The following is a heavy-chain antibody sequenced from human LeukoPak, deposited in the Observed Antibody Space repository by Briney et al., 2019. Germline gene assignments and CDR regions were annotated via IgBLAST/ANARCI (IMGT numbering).Heavy chain of an antibody. CDR2: ISPSSSAK. D-gene: IGHD6-6*01. J-gene: IGHJ3*01. V-gene: IGHV3-48*01. Sequence: GGSLRLSCAASGFLFSSYSMNWVRQAPGKGLEWVSYISPSSSAKHYADSVKGRFTISRDNAKNSLYLQINSLRAEDTAVYYCARSSYSSSSSVWGQGTMVTVSS. CDR3: ARSSYSSSSSV. CDR1: GFLFSSYS.